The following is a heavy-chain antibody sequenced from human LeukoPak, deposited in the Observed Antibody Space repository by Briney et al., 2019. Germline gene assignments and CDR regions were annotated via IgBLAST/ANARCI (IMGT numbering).Heavy chain of an antibody. CDR2: INHSGST. Sequence: SETLSLTCAVYGGSFSGYYWSWIRQPPGKGLEWIGEINHSGSTNYNPSLKSRVTISVDTSKNQFSLKLSSVTAADTAVYYCARANYRKVYYYYGMDVRGQGTTVTVSS. V-gene: IGHV4-34*01. D-gene: IGHD1-7*01. CDR1: GGSFSGYY. CDR3: ARANYRKVYYYYGMDV. J-gene: IGHJ6*02.